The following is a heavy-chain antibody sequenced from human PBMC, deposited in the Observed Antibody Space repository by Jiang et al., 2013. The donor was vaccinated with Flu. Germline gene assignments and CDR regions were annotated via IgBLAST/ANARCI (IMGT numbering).Heavy chain of an antibody. V-gene: IGHV4-59*12. J-gene: IGHJ4*02. CDR2: IYYSGST. Sequence: GSGLVKPSETLSLTCTVSGGSISSYYWSWIRQPPGKGLEWIGYIYYSGSTNYNPSLKSRVTISVDTSKNQFSLKLSSVTAADTAVYYCARDIPVAGYFDYWGQGTLVTVS. CDR1: GGSISSYY. D-gene: IGHD6-19*01. CDR3: ARDIPVAGYFDY.